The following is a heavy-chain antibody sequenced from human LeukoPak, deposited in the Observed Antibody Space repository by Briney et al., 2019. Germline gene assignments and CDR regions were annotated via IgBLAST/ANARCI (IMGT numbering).Heavy chain of an antibody. CDR1: GYTFTGYY. V-gene: IGHV1-2*02. J-gene: IGHJ3*02. CDR3: ARVAGNAGLGAFDI. Sequence: ASVKVSCKASGYTFTGYYMHWVRQAPGQGLEWMGWINPNSGGTNYAQKFQGRVTMTRDTSISTAYMELSRLRSDDMAVYYCARVAGNAGLGAFDIWGQGTMVTVSS. CDR2: INPNSGGT. D-gene: IGHD4-23*01.